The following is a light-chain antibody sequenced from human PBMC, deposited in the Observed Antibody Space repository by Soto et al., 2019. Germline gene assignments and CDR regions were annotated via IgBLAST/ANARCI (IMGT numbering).Light chain of an antibody. CDR1: HRVSSY. CDR3: QQYNNLPLT. V-gene: IGKV3-15*01. Sequence: EIVMTQSPATLSVSPGERATLSCRASHRVSSYLAWYQQKPGQAPRLLIYATSTRATGIPARFSGSGSGTEFTLTISSLQSEDFAVYYCQQYNNLPLTFCGGTKVEIK. J-gene: IGKJ4*01. CDR2: ATS.